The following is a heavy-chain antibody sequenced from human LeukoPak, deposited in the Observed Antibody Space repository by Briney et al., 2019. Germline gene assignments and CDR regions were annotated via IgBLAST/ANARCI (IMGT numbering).Heavy chain of an antibody. Sequence: PSETLSLTCTVSGGSISSSSYYWGWIRQPPGKGLEWIGSIYYSGSTYYNPSLKSRVTISIDTSKTQFSLKLSSVTDAATAVYYCARDPDYWGQGTLVTVSS. CDR2: IYYSGST. CDR3: ARDPDY. CDR1: GGSISSSSYY. J-gene: IGHJ4*02. V-gene: IGHV4-39*07.